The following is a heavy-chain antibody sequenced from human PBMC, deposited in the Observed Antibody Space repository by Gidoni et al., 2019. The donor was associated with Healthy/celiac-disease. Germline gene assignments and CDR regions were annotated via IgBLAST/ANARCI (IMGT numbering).Heavy chain of an antibody. CDR1: GSTFTGYY. CDR2: INPNSGGT. CDR3: ARGPRIAVDGGWFDP. D-gene: IGHD6-19*01. V-gene: IGHV1-2*04. Sequence: QVQLVQSGAEVKKPGASVKVSCKASGSTFTGYYMHGVRQAPGQGLEWMGWINPNSGGTNYAQKFQGWVTMTRDTSISTAYMELSRLRSDDTAVYYCARGPRIAVDGGWFDPWGQGTLVTVSS. J-gene: IGHJ5*02.